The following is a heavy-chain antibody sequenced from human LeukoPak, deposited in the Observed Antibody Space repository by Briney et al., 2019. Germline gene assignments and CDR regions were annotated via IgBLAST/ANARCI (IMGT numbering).Heavy chain of an antibody. Sequence: PGGSLRLSCAASGFTFSNYDMSWVRQAPGKGLEWVSSISDSGGSTYYADSVKGRFTISRDNSKNTLYLQMTNLRAADTAVYYCAKDLSRAVAADWFDPWDQGSLVT. CDR2: ISDSGGST. D-gene: IGHD6-19*01. CDR3: AKDLSRAVAADWFDP. J-gene: IGHJ5*02. CDR1: GFTFSNYD. V-gene: IGHV3-23*01.